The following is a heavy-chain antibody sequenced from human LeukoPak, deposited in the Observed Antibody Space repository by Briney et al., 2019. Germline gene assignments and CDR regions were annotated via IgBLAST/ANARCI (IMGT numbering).Heavy chain of an antibody. D-gene: IGHD5-12*01. CDR1: DDDIRMYNW. Sequence: NPSETLSLTCGVSDDDIRMYNWWSWVRQSPGKGLEWIGEMSHGGYSNYNPSLKSRASISIDTSGSAVSLTLTSVTAADTAVYFCATRNAGSFYFDYWGRGTLVTVSS. J-gene: IGHJ4*02. CDR2: MSHGGYS. CDR3: ATRNAGSFYFDY. V-gene: IGHV4/OR15-8*02.